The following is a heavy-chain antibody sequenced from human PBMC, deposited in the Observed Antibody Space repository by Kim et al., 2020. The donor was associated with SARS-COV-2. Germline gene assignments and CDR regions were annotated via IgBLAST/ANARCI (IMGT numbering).Heavy chain of an antibody. CDR3: AREVHPCWFDP. CDR2: ISSSSSYI. CDR1: GFTFSSYS. J-gene: IGHJ5*02. Sequence: GGSLRLSCAASGFTFSSYSMNWVRQAPGKGLEWVSSISSSSSYIYYADSVKGRFTISRDNAKNSLYLQMNSLRAEDTAVYYCAREVHPCWFDPWGQGTLVTVSS. V-gene: IGHV3-21*01.